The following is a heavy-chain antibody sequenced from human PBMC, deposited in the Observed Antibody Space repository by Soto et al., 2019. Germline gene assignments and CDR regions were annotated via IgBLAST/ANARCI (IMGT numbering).Heavy chain of an antibody. CDR3: ARSFPRFTAPDS. V-gene: IGHV3-48*03. J-gene: IGHJ5*01. D-gene: IGHD2-21*02. CDR1: GFIFSNYE. Sequence: EVQLVESGGGLVQPGGSLRLSFAASGFIFSNYEMNWVRQAPGKGLQWVSFISPTGNKIYYGESVKGRFTISRDNAKNSVFLQMNSLTAEDTAVYFCARSFPRFTAPDSWGQGTLVTVAS. CDR2: ISPTGNKI.